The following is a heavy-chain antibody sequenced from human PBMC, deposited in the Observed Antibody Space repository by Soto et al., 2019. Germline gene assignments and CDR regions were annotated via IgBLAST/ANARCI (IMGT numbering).Heavy chain of an antibody. J-gene: IGHJ4*02. CDR1: GFTFSNSA. CDR3: AQSRRDGPSFFDY. V-gene: IGHV3-23*01. D-gene: IGHD2-8*01. Sequence: GGSLRLSCAASGFTFSNSALSWVRQAPGKGLEWVSAISGSGGSTYYTDSVKGRITISRDNSKNTLYLQMDSLRVDDTAVYYCAQSRRDGPSFFDYWGQGTQVTVSS. CDR2: ISGSGGST.